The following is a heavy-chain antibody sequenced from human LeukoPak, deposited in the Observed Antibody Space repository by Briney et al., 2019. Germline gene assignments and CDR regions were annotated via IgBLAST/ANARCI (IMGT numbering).Heavy chain of an antibody. J-gene: IGHJ4*02. V-gene: IGHV1-8*02. CDR3: ARAAWVSTSSKYYFDN. D-gene: IGHD2-21*01. CDR2: MNPNSGNT. CDR1: GYTFTSYG. Sequence: ASVKVSCKASGYTFTSYGINWVRQATGRGLEWMGWMNPNSGNTGYAQKFQGRVTMTRNTSISTAYMELSSLRSEDTALYYCARAAWVSTSSKYYFDNWGQGTLVTVSS.